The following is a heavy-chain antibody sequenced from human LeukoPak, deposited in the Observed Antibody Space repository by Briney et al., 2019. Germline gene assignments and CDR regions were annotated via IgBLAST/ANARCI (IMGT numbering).Heavy chain of an antibody. CDR1: GFTFSSYD. CDR2: ISHDGSNK. Sequence: PGGSLRLSCAASGFTFSSYDIHWVRQAPGKGPEWVAVISHDGSNKYYADSVKGRFTISRDNSKNTLYLQMNSLRPEDTAVYYCARGGAGGGTSDCWGQGALVTVSS. V-gene: IGHV3-30-3*01. D-gene: IGHD2-15*01. CDR3: ARGGAGGGTSDC. J-gene: IGHJ4*02.